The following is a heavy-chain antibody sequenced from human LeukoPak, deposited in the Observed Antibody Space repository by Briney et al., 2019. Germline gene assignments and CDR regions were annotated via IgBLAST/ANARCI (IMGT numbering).Heavy chain of an antibody. CDR2: IKQDRSEK. Sequence: GGSLRLSCAASGFIFSSYWMSWVRHAPGKGLEWVANIKQDRSEKYYVDSVKGRFTISRDNAKNSLYLQMNRLRAEDTAVYYCAKYGQLEDWGQGTLVTVSS. CDR1: GFIFSSYW. D-gene: IGHD1-1*01. CDR3: AKYGQLED. J-gene: IGHJ4*02. V-gene: IGHV3-7*03.